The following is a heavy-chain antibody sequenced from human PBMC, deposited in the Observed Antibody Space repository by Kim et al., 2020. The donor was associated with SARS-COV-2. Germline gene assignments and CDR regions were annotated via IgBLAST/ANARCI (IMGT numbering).Heavy chain of an antibody. CDR3: ARAGGDYGDYYFDY. Sequence: AASVKGRFTISRDNAKNSLYLQMNSLGAEDTAVYYCARAGGDYGDYYFDYWGQGTLVTVSS. V-gene: IGHV3-21*01. J-gene: IGHJ4*02. D-gene: IGHD4-17*01.